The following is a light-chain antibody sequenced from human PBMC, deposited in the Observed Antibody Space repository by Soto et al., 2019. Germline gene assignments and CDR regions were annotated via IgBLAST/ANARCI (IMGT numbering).Light chain of an antibody. Sequence: DVVVTQSPLSLPVTLGQSASISCRSSQSLENSDGKTYLSWFKQRPGQSPRRLISEVSKRDSGVPDRIRGSGLGTDFTLHISSVEAEDVGVYYCMQGRRLAWTFGQGTRVEIK. CDR2: EVS. CDR1: QSLENSDGKTY. CDR3: MQGRRLAWT. J-gene: IGKJ1*01. V-gene: IGKV2-30*01.